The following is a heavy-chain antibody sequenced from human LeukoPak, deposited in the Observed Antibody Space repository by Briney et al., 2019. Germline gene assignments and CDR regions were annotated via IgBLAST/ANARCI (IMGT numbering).Heavy chain of an antibody. D-gene: IGHD3-16*01. CDR1: GFSFSNHG. CDR2: IWYDGTKT. CDR3: AREITLRLGYWFDP. V-gene: IGHV3-33*01. Sequence: GGSLTLSCAASGFSFSNHGMHWVRQAPGKGLEWVAVIWYDGTKTYYADSVKGRFTISRDNSKNTVYLQVSSLRAEDTAVYYCAREITLRLGYWFDPSGQGTLVTASS. J-gene: IGHJ5*02.